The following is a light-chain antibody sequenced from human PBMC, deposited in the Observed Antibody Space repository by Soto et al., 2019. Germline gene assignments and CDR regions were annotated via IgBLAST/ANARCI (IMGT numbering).Light chain of an antibody. Sequence: DIQMTQSPSTLSASVGGRVTITCRASQSVGTWVAWYQQKPGKAPKLLIYGASNLESGVPSRFSGSGSGTEFTLTITTLQPDDFATYFCQLYNRNTWSFGPGNKV. CDR2: GAS. J-gene: IGKJ1*01. CDR1: QSVGTW. CDR3: QLYNRNTWS. V-gene: IGKV1-5*01.